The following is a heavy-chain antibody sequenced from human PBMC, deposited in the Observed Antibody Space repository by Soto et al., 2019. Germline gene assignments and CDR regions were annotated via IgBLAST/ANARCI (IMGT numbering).Heavy chain of an antibody. CDR2: IYSDGTT. J-gene: IGHJ3*02. CDR3: ARWAVVAAAGLDI. Sequence: GGSLRLSCVVSGLTVSKNYMSWVRQAPGKGLDWVSVIYSDGTTNYADSVKGRFTSSRDFSKNTLSLQMDSLRADDTAVYFCARWAVVAAAGLDIWGQGTVVTVSS. V-gene: IGHV3-53*01. CDR1: GLTVSKNY. D-gene: IGHD6-13*01.